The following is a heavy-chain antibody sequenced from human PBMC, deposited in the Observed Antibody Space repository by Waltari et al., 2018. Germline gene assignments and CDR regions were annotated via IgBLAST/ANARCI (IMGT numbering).Heavy chain of an antibody. CDR2: IYHSGST. CDR1: GYSISSGYY. Sequence: QVQLQESGPGLVKPSETLSLTCAVSGYSISSGYYWGWIRQPPGKGLEWIGSIYHSGSTYYNPSLKSRVTISVDTSKNQFSLKLSSVTAADTAVYYCAQDIWRGPERAIRDYWGQGTLVTVSS. V-gene: IGHV4-38-2*01. CDR3: AQDIWRGPERAIRDY. J-gene: IGHJ4*02. D-gene: IGHD3-10*01.